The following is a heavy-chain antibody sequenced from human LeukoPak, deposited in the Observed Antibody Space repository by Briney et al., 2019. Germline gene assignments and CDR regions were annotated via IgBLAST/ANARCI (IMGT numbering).Heavy chain of an antibody. Sequence: GGSLRLSCAASGFTFSSYSMNWVRQAPGKGLEWVSSISSSSSYIYYADSVKGRFTISGDNAKNSLYLQMNSLRAEDTAVYYCASAYGYYYYGMDVWGQGTTVTVSS. D-gene: IGHD3-16*01. CDR3: ASAYGYYYYGMDV. V-gene: IGHV3-21*01. J-gene: IGHJ6*02. CDR2: ISSSSSYI. CDR1: GFTFSSYS.